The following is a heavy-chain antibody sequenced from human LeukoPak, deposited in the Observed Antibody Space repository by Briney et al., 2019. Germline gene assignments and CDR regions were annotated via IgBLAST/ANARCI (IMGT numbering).Heavy chain of an antibody. CDR3: ARAVIPTTVYHFDY. J-gene: IGHJ4*02. CDR1: GGSISSGDYY. D-gene: IGHD2-21*01. CDR2: IYYSGST. V-gene: IGHV4-30-4*01. Sequence: SQSLSLTCTVSGGSISSGDYYWSWIRQPPGKGLEWIGYIYYSGSTYYNPSLKSRVTISVDTSKNQFSLRLRSVTAADTAVYYCARAVIPTTVYHFDYWGQGTLVTVSS.